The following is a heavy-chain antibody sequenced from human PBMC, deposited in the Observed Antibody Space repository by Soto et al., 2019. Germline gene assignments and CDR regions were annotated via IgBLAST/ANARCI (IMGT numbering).Heavy chain of an antibody. CDR3: ATITVDWGVTYDAFDF. J-gene: IGHJ3*01. Sequence: QVQLVESGGGVVQPGRSLRLSCAASGFTFSASAMHWLRQAPGQGLEWVAVISYDGTNNYYADSVKGRFTISRDNSKKTLFLQVNSLRSEDTAVYYCATITVDWGVTYDAFDFWGQGAMVTVSA. CDR2: ISYDGTNN. D-gene: IGHD3-10*01. V-gene: IGHV3-30-3*01. CDR1: GFTFSASA.